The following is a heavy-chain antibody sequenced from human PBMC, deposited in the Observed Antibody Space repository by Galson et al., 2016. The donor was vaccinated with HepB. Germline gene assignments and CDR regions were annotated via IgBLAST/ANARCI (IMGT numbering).Heavy chain of an antibody. CDR3: VREPRPAAYYYDY. Sequence: SLRLSCAASGFTFSSYGMHWVRQAPGKGLEWVADIRGDGSQRYHVDSVKGRFSISRDNAKDSLYLQMDGLRADDTAMYYCVREPRPAAYYYDYWGQGTLVPVSS. CDR1: GFTFSSYG. J-gene: IGHJ4*02. CDR2: IRGDGSQR. V-gene: IGHV3-7*01. D-gene: IGHD6-25*01.